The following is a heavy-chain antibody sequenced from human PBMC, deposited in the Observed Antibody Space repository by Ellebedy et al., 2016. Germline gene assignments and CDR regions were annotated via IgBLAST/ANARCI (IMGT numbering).Heavy chain of an antibody. V-gene: IGHV4-59*01. CDR2: IYYSGST. D-gene: IGHD3-10*01. Sequence: SETLSLXCTVSGGSISSYYWSWIRQPPGKGLEWIGYIYYSGSTNYNPSLKSRVTISVDTSKNQFSLKLSSVTAADTAVYYCARSLMVRGVIVFDPWGQGTLVTVSS. CDR3: ARSLMVRGVIVFDP. CDR1: GGSISSYY. J-gene: IGHJ5*02.